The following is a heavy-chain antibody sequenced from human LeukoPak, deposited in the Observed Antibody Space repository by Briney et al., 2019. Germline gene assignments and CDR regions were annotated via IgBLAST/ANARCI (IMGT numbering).Heavy chain of an antibody. J-gene: IGHJ4*02. CDR1: GYTFTGYY. Sequence: ASVKVSCKASGYTFTGYYMHWVRQAPGQGLEWMGWINPNSGGTNYGQKFQGRVTMTRDTSISTAYMELSRLRSDDTAVYYCARASLVISSVAARPRFLLYWGQGTLVTVSS. D-gene: IGHD6-6*01. V-gene: IGHV1-2*02. CDR2: INPNSGGT. CDR3: ARASLVISSVAARPRFLLY.